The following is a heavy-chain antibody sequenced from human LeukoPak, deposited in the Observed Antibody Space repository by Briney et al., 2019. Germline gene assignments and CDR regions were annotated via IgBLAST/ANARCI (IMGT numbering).Heavy chain of an antibody. D-gene: IGHD2-2*01. J-gene: IGHJ5*02. CDR3: ARGGYCSSTSCYRGHWFDP. CDR1: GGSFSGYY. V-gene: IGHV4-34*01. Sequence: PSETLSLTCAVYGGSFSGYYWSWIRQPPGKGLEWIGEINHSGSTNYNPSLKSRVTMSVDTSKNQFSLKLSSVTAADTAVYYCARGGYCSSTSCYRGHWFDPWGQGTLVTVSS. CDR2: INHSGST.